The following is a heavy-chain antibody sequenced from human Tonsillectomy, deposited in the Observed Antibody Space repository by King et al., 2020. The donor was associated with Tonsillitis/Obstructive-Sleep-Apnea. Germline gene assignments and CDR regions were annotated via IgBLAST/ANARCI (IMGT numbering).Heavy chain of an antibody. V-gene: IGHV3-23*04. CDR2: ISGMGGNT. J-gene: IGHJ4*02. CDR3: AKGGYCSGGSCPADY. CDR1: GFTFSSYA. Sequence: VQLVESGGGLVQPGGSLRLSCAASGFTFSSYAMSWVRQAPGRGLEWVSDISGMGGNTYYADSVKGRFTISRDNSKNTWYLQMNSLRAEDTAVYYCAKGGYCSGGSCPADYWGQGTLVTVSS. D-gene: IGHD2-15*01.